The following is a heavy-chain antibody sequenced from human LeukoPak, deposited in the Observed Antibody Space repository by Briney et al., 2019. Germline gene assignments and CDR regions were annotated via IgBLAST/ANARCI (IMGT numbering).Heavy chain of an antibody. J-gene: IGHJ5*02. Sequence: ASVKVYCKASGYTFTSYYMHWVRQAPGQGLGWMGIINPSGGSTNYAQKFQGRVTMTRDTSTSTVYMELSSLRSEDTAVYYCARSTENWFDPWGQGTLVTVSS. CDR3: ARSTENWFDP. V-gene: IGHV1-46*01. D-gene: IGHD4-17*01. CDR2: INPSGGST. CDR1: GYTFTSYY.